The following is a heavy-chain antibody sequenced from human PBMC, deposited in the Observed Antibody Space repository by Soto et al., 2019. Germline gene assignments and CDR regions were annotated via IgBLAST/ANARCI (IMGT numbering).Heavy chain of an antibody. CDR2: INPNSGGT. CDR3: ARDVSLRGYDILTGYYNYYYYYGMDV. CDR1: GYTFTGYY. D-gene: IGHD3-9*01. J-gene: IGHJ6*02. Sequence: ASVKVSCKASGYTFTGYYVHWVRQAPGQGLEWMGWINPNSGGTNYAQKFQGWVTMTRDTSISTAYMELSRLRSDDTAVYYCARDVSLRGYDILTGYYNYYYYYGMDVWGQGTTVTVSS. V-gene: IGHV1-2*04.